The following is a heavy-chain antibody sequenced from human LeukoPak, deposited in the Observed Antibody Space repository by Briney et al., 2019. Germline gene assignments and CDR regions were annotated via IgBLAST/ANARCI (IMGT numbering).Heavy chain of an antibody. Sequence: SETLSLTCTVSGGSISSSSYYWGWIRQPPGKGLEWIGSIYYSGSTYYNPSLKSRVTISVDTSKNQFSLKLSSVTAADTAVYYCARHKGLNHLVPMDYWGQGTLVTVSS. CDR2: IYYSGST. CDR1: GGSISSSSYY. D-gene: IGHD6-13*01. CDR3: ARHKGLNHLVPMDY. J-gene: IGHJ4*02. V-gene: IGHV4-39*01.